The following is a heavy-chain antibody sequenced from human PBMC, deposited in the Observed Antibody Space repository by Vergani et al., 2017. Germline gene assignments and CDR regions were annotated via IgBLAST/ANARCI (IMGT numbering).Heavy chain of an antibody. Sequence: EVQLLESGGGLVQPGGSLRLSCAASGFTFSSYAMSWVRQVTGKGLEWVSGISGSGGNTYYANPVKGRFTISRDNSKNTLYLQMNSLRADDTAVYYCAKGVYCSSTSCYEGRGYYYGMGVWGQGTTVTFSS. V-gene: IGHV3-23*01. D-gene: IGHD2-2*01. CDR1: GFTFSSYA. CDR3: AKGVYCSSTSCYEGRGYYYGMGV. J-gene: IGHJ6*02. CDR2: ISGSGGNT.